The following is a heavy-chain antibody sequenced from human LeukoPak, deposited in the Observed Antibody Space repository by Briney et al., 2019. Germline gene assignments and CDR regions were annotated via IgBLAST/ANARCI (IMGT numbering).Heavy chain of an antibody. J-gene: IGHJ4*02. CDR3: AKDEIGAVAGLIDY. V-gene: IGHV3-30*18. CDR1: GFTFSTYN. D-gene: IGHD6-19*01. Sequence: GGSLRLSCAASGFTFSTYNMNWVRQAPGKGLEWVALISYDGSNKYYADSVKGRFTISRDNSKNTLYLQMNSLRAEDTAVYYCAKDEIGAVAGLIDYWGQGTLVTVSS. CDR2: ISYDGSNK.